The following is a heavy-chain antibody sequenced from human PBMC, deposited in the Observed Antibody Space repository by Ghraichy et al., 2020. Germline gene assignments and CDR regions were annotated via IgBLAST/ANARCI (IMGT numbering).Heavy chain of an antibody. CDR2: ISGSGGST. Sequence: GESLNISCAASGFTFSRYAMSWVRQAPGKGLEWVSAISGSGGSTYYADSVKGRFTISRDNSKNTLYLQMNSLRAEDTAVYYCAKDPTTVVTDWYFDLWGRGTLVTVSS. CDR1: GFTFSRYA. CDR3: AKDPTTVVTDWYFDL. V-gene: IGHV3-23*01. J-gene: IGHJ2*01. D-gene: IGHD4-23*01.